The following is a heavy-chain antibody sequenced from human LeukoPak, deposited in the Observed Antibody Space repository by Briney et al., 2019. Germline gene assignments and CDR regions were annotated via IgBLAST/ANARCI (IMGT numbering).Heavy chain of an antibody. CDR3: AKDQSWFGESLFDY. V-gene: IGHV3-23*01. Sequence: GSLRLSCTASGFSFSSYALNWVRQAPGRGLEWVSSIGGSGGSAYYADSVKGRFTISRDNSKNTLYLQMNSLRAEDTAVYYCAKDQSWFGESLFDYWGQGTLVTVSS. J-gene: IGHJ4*02. CDR2: IGGSGGSA. CDR1: GFSFSSYA. D-gene: IGHD3-10*01.